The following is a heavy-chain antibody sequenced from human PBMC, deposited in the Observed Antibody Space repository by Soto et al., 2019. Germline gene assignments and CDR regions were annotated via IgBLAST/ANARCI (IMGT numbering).Heavy chain of an antibody. J-gene: IGHJ3*02. Sequence: PGEPRKISCKVSWYSFTSYWISWVRQMPGKVLEWMGRIDPSDSYTNYSPSFQGHVTISADKSISTAYLQWSSLKASDTAMYYCAITYYYESRGYYTPDAFDILGQGTIVTVSS. CDR1: WYSFTSYW. V-gene: IGHV5-10-1*01. CDR2: IDPSDSYT. D-gene: IGHD3-22*01. CDR3: AITYYYESRGYYTPDAFDI.